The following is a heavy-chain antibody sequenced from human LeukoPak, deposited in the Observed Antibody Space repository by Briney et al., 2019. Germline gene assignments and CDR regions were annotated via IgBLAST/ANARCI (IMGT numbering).Heavy chain of an antibody. J-gene: IGHJ6*02. CDR3: ARAEWHGMDV. CDR2: IYPRDGST. CDR1: GYTFTNNY. Sequence: ASVKVSCKASGYTFTNNYLHWVRQAPGQGLEWMGMIYPRDGSTSYAQNFQGRVTMTRDTSTSTVYMDLSSLRSEDTAVYYCARAEWHGMDVWGQGTTVTVFS. D-gene: IGHD3-3*01. V-gene: IGHV1-46*01.